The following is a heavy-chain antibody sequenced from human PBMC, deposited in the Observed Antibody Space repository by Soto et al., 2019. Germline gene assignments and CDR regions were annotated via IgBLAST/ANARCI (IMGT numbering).Heavy chain of an antibody. Sequence: ETLSLTCAVYGGSFSGYYWSWIRQPPGKGLEWIGEINHSGSTNYNPSLKSRVTISVDTSKNQFSLKLSSVTAADTAVYYCARGWLQLGYWGQGTLVTVS. V-gene: IGHV4-34*01. J-gene: IGHJ4*02. CDR3: ARGWLQLGY. CDR2: INHSGST. D-gene: IGHD5-12*01. CDR1: GGSFSGYY.